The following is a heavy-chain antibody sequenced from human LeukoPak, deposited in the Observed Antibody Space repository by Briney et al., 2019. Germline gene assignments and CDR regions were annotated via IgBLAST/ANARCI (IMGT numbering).Heavy chain of an antibody. CDR2: ISYDGSNE. Sequence: PGGSLRLSCAASGFTFSSYVMHWVRQAPGKGLEWVAIISYDGSNEYYADSVKGRFTISRDNSKNTLYLQMNSLRAADTAVYYCTTGLPYYDILTGRIEKNDAFDIWGQGTMVTVSS. CDR3: TTGLPYYDILTGRIEKNDAFDI. CDR1: GFTFSSYV. J-gene: IGHJ3*02. V-gene: IGHV3-30*04. D-gene: IGHD3-9*01.